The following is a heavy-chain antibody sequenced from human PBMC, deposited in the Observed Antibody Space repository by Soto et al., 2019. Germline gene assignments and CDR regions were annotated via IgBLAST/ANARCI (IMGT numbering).Heavy chain of an antibody. CDR2: IKQDGSEK. CDR3: AREGVTNYTDYYFDL. Sequence: GGSLRLSCAASGFTFSSYWMSWVRQAPGKGLEWVANIKQDGSEKYYVDSVKGRFTISRDNAKTSLYLQMDSLRPEDTAIYYCAREGVTNYTDYYFDLWGHGALVTVYS. D-gene: IGHD4-4*01. V-gene: IGHV3-7*01. CDR1: GFTFSSYW. J-gene: IGHJ4*01.